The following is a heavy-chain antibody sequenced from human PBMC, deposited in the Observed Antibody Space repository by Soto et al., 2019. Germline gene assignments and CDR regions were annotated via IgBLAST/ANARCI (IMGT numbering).Heavy chain of an antibody. D-gene: IGHD1-1*01. CDR2: ISNDGSIT. V-gene: IGHV3-74*01. Sequence: EVQLVESGGGLIPPGGSLRLSCEASGFIFSNYWMHWVRQTPGTGLVWVSRISNDGSITNYADSVKGRFTISRDNAKNTPDLQMNSLRAEDTAVYYCAKDLTWNQADYWGQGALVTVSS. CDR3: AKDLTWNQADY. J-gene: IGHJ4*02. CDR1: GFIFSNYW.